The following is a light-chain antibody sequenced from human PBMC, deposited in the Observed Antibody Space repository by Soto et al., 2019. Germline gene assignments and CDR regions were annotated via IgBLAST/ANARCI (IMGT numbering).Light chain of an antibody. V-gene: IGKV3-20*01. CDR1: QSVSSSY. Sequence: EIVLTQSPGTVSLSPGESATLSCRASQSVSSSYLSWYQQKPGQAPRLLIHGTSDRATGIPDRFSGSGSGTDFTLTITSLEPEDFAVYYCQQYGRLPPYTFGQGTRLEIK. CDR3: QQYGRLPPYT. J-gene: IGKJ5*01. CDR2: GTS.